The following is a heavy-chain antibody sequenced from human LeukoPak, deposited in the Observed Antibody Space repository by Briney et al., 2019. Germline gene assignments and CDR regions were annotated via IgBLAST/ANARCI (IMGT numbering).Heavy chain of an antibody. CDR2: INSDGSIT. V-gene: IGHV3-74*01. CDR1: GFTLSNYW. CDR3: ARSRSGSGIDY. Sequence: GGSLRHSCAASGFTLSNYWRHWVRQAPGKGLVWVPRINSDGSITGYADSVKGRFTISRDNAKNTLYLQMNSLRAEDTALYYCARSRSGSGIDYWGQGALVTVSS. D-gene: IGHD2-15*01. J-gene: IGHJ4*02.